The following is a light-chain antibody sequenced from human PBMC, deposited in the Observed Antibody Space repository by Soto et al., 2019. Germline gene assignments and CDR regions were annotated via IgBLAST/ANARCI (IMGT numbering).Light chain of an antibody. CDR1: QSVSSNY. V-gene: IGKV3-20*01. CDR3: EQYGSSPT. CDR2: GAS. J-gene: IGKJ1*01. Sequence: EIVLTQPPGTLSLSPGERATLSCRASQSVSSNYLAWYQQKPGQAPRLLIYGASSRATGIPDRFSGSGSGTDFTLTISRLEPEDFAVYYCEQYGSSPTFGQGTKVEI.